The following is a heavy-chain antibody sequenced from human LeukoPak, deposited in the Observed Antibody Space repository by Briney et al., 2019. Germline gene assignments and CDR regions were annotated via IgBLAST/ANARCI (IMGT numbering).Heavy chain of an antibody. D-gene: IGHD3-10*01. J-gene: IGHJ5*02. Sequence: PGGSLRLSCAASGFTFSSYGMHWVRQAPGKGLEWVAFIRYDGSNKYYADSVKGRFTISRDNSKNTLYLQMNSLRAEDTAVYYCAKNKGSGSYLPSNWFDPWGQGTLVTVSS. V-gene: IGHV3-30*02. CDR3: AKNKGSGSYLPSNWFDP. CDR1: GFTFSSYG. CDR2: IRYDGSNK.